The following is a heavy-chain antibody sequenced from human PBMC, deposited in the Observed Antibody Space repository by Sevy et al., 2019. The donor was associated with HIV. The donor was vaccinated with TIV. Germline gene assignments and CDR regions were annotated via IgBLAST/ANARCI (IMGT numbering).Heavy chain of an antibody. D-gene: IGHD3-10*01. CDR1: EFIFSKYW. V-gene: IGHV3-7*01. CDR2: IDQDGSEK. J-gene: IGHJ4*02. CDR3: ARDQGRGLYY. Sequence: GGSLRLSCATSEFIFSKYWMTWVRQAPGKGLEWVANIDQDGSEKYYVDSVKGRFTISRDNAKNSLYLQMSSLRAGDTAVYYCARDQGRGLYYRGQGVLVTVSS.